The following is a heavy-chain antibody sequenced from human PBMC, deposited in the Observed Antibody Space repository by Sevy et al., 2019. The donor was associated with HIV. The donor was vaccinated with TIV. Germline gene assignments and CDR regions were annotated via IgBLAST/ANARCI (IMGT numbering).Heavy chain of an antibody. CDR1: GFTFSSYW. V-gene: IGHV3-7*03. CDR3: AIGGYSYFDY. Sequence: GRSLRLSCAASGFTFSSYWMSWVRQAPGKGLEWVANIKQDGSEKYYVDSVKGRFTISRDNAKNSLYMQMNSLRAEDTAVYYCAIGGYSYFDYWGQGTLVTVSS. D-gene: IGHD5-12*01. J-gene: IGHJ4*02. CDR2: IKQDGSEK.